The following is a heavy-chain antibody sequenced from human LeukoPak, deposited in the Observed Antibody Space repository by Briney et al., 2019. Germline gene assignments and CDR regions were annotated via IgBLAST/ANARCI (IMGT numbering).Heavy chain of an antibody. CDR3: ARAHLSGSQLVWFDP. J-gene: IGHJ5*02. D-gene: IGHD1-26*01. V-gene: IGHV1-2*02. Sequence: ASVKVPCKASGYTFTGYYMHWVRQAPGQGLEWMGWINPNSGGTNYAQKFQGRVTMTRDTSISTAYMELSRLRSDDTAVYYDARAHLSGSQLVWFDPWGQGTLVTVSS. CDR1: GYTFTGYY. CDR2: INPNSGGT.